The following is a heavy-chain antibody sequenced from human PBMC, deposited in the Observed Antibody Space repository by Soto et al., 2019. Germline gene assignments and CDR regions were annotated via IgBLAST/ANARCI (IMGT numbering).Heavy chain of an antibody. Sequence: SETLSLTCTVSGSSISSYYLSWIRQPPGKRLKWIGYIYYSESTNYNPSLKSRVTISVDTPKNQFSLKLSSVTAADTAVYYCARDRGYYYDSSGYYGPYYYGLDVWGQGTTVTVSS. CDR1: GSSISSYY. CDR3: ARDRGYYYDSSGYYGPYYYGLDV. J-gene: IGHJ6*02. V-gene: IGHV4-59*12. CDR2: IYYSEST. D-gene: IGHD3-22*01.